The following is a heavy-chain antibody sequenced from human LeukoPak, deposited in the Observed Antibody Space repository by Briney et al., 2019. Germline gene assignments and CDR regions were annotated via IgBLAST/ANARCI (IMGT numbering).Heavy chain of an antibody. CDR1: GGSVSSGTYY. Sequence: PSETLSLTCTVSGGSVSSGTYYWTWIRQPPGKGLEWIAYIPYNENTNYKPSLKSRLTISLDTSKNQFSLRLSSVTAADTAVYYCAREASLVRGIFITRYGLDVWGKGTTVTVSS. J-gene: IGHJ6*04. CDR2: IPYNENT. D-gene: IGHD3-10*01. V-gene: IGHV4-61*01. CDR3: AREASLVRGIFITRYGLDV.